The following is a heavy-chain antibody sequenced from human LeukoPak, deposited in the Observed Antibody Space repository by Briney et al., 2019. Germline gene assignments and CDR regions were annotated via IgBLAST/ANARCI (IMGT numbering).Heavy chain of an antibody. J-gene: IGHJ6*04. Sequence: PGGSLRLSCAASGFTFSSYEMNWVRQALGKGLEWVSYISSSGSTIYYADSVEGRFTISRDNAKNSLYLQMNSLRAEDSAVYYCAELGITMIGGAWGKGTTVTISS. CDR2: ISSSGSTI. CDR3: AELGITMIGGA. D-gene: IGHD3-10*02. V-gene: IGHV3-48*03. CDR1: GFTFSSYE.